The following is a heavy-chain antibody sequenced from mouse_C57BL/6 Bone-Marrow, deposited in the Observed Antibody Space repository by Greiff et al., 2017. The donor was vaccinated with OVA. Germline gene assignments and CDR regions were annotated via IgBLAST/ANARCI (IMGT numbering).Heavy chain of an antibody. CDR2: IHPNSGST. CDR3: ARNRSYWFAY. Sequence: QVQLQQPGAELVKPGASVKLSCKASGYTFTSYWMHWVKQRPGQGLEWIGMIHPNSGSTNYNEKFKSKATLTVDKSSSTAYMQLNSLTSEDSAVYYCARNRSYWFAYWGQGTLVTVSA. J-gene: IGHJ3*01. CDR1: GYTFTSYW. V-gene: IGHV1-64*01.